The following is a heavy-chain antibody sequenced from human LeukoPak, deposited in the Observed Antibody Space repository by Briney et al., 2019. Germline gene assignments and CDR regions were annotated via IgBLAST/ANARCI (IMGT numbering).Heavy chain of an antibody. Sequence: SETLSLTCTVSGASISSTTYYWGWIRQPPRKGLEWIASIYYSGSTNYNPSLKSRVTISVDTSKNQFSLKLSSVTAADTAVYYCARGTYYYDSSGTDYWGQGTLVTVSS. CDR3: ARGTYYYDSSGTDY. J-gene: IGHJ4*02. V-gene: IGHV4-39*07. CDR2: IYYSGST. D-gene: IGHD3-22*01. CDR1: GASISSTTYY.